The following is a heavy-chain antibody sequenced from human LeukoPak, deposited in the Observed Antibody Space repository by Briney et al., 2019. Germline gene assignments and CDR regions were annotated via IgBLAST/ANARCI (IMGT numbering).Heavy chain of an antibody. D-gene: IGHD6-6*01. J-gene: IGHJ4*02. CDR3: AKDRRRSSCYFDY. Sequence: PGGSLRLSCAASGFTFSSYGMHWVRQAPGKGLEWVAVISYDGSNKYYADSVKGRFTISRDNSKNTLYLQMNSLRAEDTAVYYCAKDRRRSSCYFDYWGQGTLVTVSS. CDR1: GFTFSSYG. V-gene: IGHV3-30*18. CDR2: ISYDGSNK.